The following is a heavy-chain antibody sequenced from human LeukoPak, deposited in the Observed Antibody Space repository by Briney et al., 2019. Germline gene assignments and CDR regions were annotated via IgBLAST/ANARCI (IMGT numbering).Heavy chain of an antibody. Sequence: PSETLSLTCTVSGGSISSSSYYWGWIRQPPGKGLEWIGSIYYSGSTYYNPSLKSRVTISVDTSKNQFSLRLISVTAAGTAIYYCARGGWEHYFDYWGQGSLVTVSS. CDR2: IYYSGST. J-gene: IGHJ4*02. CDR3: ARGGWEHYFDY. D-gene: IGHD4-23*01. V-gene: IGHV4-39*07. CDR1: GGSISSSSYY.